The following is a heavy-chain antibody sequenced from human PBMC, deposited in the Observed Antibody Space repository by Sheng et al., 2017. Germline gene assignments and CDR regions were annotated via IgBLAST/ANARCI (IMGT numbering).Heavy chain of an antibody. Sequence: QVQLVQSGAEVKKPGASVKVSCKASGYTFTNYYIHWVRQAPGQGLEWMGIINPSGGSTTYAQKLQGRVIMTRDTSTSTVYMELSSLRSEDTAVYYCVRDSLAMAGDYWGQGTLVTVSS. CDR3: VRDSLAMAGDY. V-gene: IGHV1-46*04. J-gene: IGHJ4*02. CDR2: INPSGGST. D-gene: IGHD6-19*01. CDR1: GYTFTNYY.